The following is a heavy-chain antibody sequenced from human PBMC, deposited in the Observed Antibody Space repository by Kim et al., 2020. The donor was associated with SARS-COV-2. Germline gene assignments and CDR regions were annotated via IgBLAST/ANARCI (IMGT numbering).Heavy chain of an antibody. CDR1: GGSISSSNW. J-gene: IGHJ5*02. CDR2: IYHSGST. D-gene: IGHD6-13*01. Sequence: LRETLSLTCAVSGGSISSSNWWSWVRQPPGKGLEWIGEIYHSGSTNYNPSLKSRVTISVDKSKNQFSLKLSSVTAADTAVYYCARDFDIAAAGIDPWGQGTLVTVSS. CDR3: ARDFDIAAAGIDP. V-gene: IGHV4-4*02.